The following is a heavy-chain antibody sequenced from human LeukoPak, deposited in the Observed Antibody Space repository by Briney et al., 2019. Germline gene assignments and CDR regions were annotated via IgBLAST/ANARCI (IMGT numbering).Heavy chain of an antibody. J-gene: IGHJ4*02. V-gene: IGHV3-48*03. CDR2: ISSSGSTI. D-gene: IGHD6-13*01. CDR3: ARDLQPDY. Sequence: GGSLRLSCAASGFTFSSYEMNWVRQAPGKGLEWVSYISSSGSTIYYAASVKGRFTISRDNAENSLYLQMNSLRAEDTAVYYCARDLQPDYWGQGTLVTVYS. CDR1: GFTFSSYE.